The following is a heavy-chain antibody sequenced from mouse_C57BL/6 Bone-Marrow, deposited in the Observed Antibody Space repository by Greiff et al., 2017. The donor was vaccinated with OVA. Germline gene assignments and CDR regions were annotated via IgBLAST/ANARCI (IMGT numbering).Heavy chain of an antibody. J-gene: IGHJ1*03. V-gene: IGHV1-81*01. Sequence: QVQLQQSGAELARPGASVKLSCKASGYTFTSYGISWVKQRTGQGLEWIGEIYPRSGNTYYNEKFKGKGTLTADKSSSTAYMALRSLTSEDSAVYFCARPGSSPGWYFDVWGTGTTVTVSS. CDR1: GYTFTSYG. D-gene: IGHD1-1*01. CDR2: IYPRSGNT. CDR3: ARPGSSPGWYFDV.